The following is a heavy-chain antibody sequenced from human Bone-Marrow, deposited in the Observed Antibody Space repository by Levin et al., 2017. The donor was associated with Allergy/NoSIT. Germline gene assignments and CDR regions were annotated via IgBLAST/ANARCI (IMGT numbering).Heavy chain of an antibody. CDR1: GGSFSGYY. D-gene: IGHD1-26*01. Sequence: KSSETLSLTCAVYGGSFSGYYWSWIRQSPGKGLEWIGEINHNENTKYNPSLKSRVTISVDTSKNQFSLKLSSVTAADTAVYYCARGGGTYVRVSWLDPWGQGTLVTVSS. V-gene: IGHV4-34*01. J-gene: IGHJ5*02. CDR2: INHNENT. CDR3: ARGGGTYVRVSWLDP.